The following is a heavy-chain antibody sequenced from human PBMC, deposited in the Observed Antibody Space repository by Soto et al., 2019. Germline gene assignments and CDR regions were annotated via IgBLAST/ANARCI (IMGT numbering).Heavy chain of an antibody. D-gene: IGHD6-19*01. J-gene: IGHJ3*02. CDR2: ISGSGGST. V-gene: IGHV3-23*01. Sequence: EVQLLESGGGLVPPGGSLRLSCAASGFTFTSYAMSWVRQAPGKGLEWVSLISGSGGSTYYADSVKGRFTISRDDSKNAVYLQMDSLRAEDTAVYYCAEQRGYSSGWYGALDIWGQGTMVTVSS. CDR3: AEQRGYSSGWYGALDI. CDR1: GFTFTSYA.